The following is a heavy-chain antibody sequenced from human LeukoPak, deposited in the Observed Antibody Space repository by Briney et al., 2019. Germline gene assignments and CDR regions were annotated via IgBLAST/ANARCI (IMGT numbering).Heavy chain of an antibody. CDR1: GGSISSYY. Sequence: SETLSLTCTVSGGSISSYYWSWIRQPPGKGLGWIGYIYYSGSTNYNPSLKSRVTISVDTSKNQFSLKLSSVTAADTAVYYCARDLVHWGQGTLVTVSS. CDR2: IYYSGST. J-gene: IGHJ4*02. D-gene: IGHD3-16*01. CDR3: ARDLVH. V-gene: IGHV4-59*01.